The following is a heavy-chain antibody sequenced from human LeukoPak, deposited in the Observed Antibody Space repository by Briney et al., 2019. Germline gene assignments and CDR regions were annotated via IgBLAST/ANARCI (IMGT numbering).Heavy chain of an antibody. CDR3: ARVGEYYDRSLDY. J-gene: IGHJ4*02. Sequence: PSETLSLTCAVYGGSFSGYYWSWIRQPPGKGLEWIGEINHSGSTNYNPSLKSRVTISVDTSENQFSLKLSSVTAADTAVYYCARVGEYYDRSLDYWGQGTLVTVSS. V-gene: IGHV4-34*01. CDR2: INHSGST. CDR1: GGSFSGYY. D-gene: IGHD3-22*01.